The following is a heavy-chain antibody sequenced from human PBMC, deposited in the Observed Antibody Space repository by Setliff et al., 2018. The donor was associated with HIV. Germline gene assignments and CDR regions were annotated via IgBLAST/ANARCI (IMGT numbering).Heavy chain of an antibody. CDR3: AKDIPGPAINDGRIKHGFDP. V-gene: IGHV1-46*01. Sequence: ASVKVSCKASGYTFTSDNIHWVRQAPGQGLEWMGIINPADNTTSYTQKFQGRLTMTRDTSTNTVYMELSSLGSEDTDVYYCAKDIPGPAINDGRIKHGFDPWGEGTLVTVSS. CDR2: INPADNTT. J-gene: IGHJ5*02. D-gene: IGHD1-1*01. CDR1: GYTFTSDN.